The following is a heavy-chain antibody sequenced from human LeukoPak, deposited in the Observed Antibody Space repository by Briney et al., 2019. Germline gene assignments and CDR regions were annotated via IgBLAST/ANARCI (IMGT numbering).Heavy chain of an antibody. Sequence: PGGSLRLSCAASRFAFHNYAMTWIRQAPEKGLEWVASINANGGNIKYGDSARGRFTISRDNSRGTLYLQMNSLRAEDTAVYYCAKVKGRGYSGYDASNYFDYWGQGTLVTVSS. V-gene: IGHV3-23*01. D-gene: IGHD5-12*01. CDR2: INANGGNI. J-gene: IGHJ4*02. CDR1: RFAFHNYA. CDR3: AKVKGRGYSGYDASNYFDY.